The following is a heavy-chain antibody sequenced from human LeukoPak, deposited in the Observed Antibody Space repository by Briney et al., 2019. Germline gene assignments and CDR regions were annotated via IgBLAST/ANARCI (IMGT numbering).Heavy chain of an antibody. CDR2: INDDGRST. CDR1: GFTFSSYW. V-gene: IGHV3-74*01. CDR3: ASQEYSSSRLEY. J-gene: IGHJ4*02. Sequence: GGSLRLSCAASGFTFSSYWMHWVRHVPGKGLVGVSRINDDGRSTSYADSVEGRFTISRDNAKNTLYLQMNSLRAEDTAVYYCASQEYSSSRLEYWGQGTLVTVSS. D-gene: IGHD6-6*01.